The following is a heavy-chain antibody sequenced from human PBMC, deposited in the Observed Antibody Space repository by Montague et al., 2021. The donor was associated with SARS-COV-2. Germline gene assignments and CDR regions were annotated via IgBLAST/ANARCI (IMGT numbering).Heavy chain of an antibody. CDR3: ARDGADYSFAYYHEMDV. Sequence: SETLSLTCTVSGASVRTYYWSWIQQSAGKKLEWMGRLYTSGSTYXNPSFKSRVTMSLDTSKNLFSLNLSSMTAADTAVYYCARDGADYSFAYYHEMDVWGQGIAVTVSS. J-gene: IGHJ6*02. CDR1: GASVRTYY. V-gene: IGHV4-4*07. CDR2: LYTSGST. D-gene: IGHD5-12*01.